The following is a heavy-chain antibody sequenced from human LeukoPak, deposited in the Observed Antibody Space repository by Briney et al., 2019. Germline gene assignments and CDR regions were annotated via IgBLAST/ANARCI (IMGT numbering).Heavy chain of an antibody. V-gene: IGHV3-7*01. CDR2: IKQDGSEK. D-gene: IGHD3-3*01. J-gene: IGHJ4*02. Sequence: GGSLRLSCAASGFTFSSYWMSWVRQAPGKGLEWVANIKQDGSEKYYVDSVKGRFTISRDNAKNSLYLQMNSLRAEDTAVYYCARADQCYDFWSAGWYFDYWGQGTLVTVSS. CDR1: GFTFSSYW. CDR3: ARADQCYDFWSAGWYFDY.